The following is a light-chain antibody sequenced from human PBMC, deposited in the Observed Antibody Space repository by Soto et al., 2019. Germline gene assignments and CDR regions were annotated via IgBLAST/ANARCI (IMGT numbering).Light chain of an antibody. J-gene: IGKJ4*01. CDR3: QQFGSTPLT. Sequence: EIVLTQSPGTLSSSPGERATLSCRASQNVNNNYIAWYQQKPGLAPRLLIYSVSRMATGVPDRFSGSGSGADFTLTITGLEPEDFAVYFCQQFGSTPLTFGGGTKLEI. CDR1: QNVNNNY. V-gene: IGKV3-20*01. CDR2: SVS.